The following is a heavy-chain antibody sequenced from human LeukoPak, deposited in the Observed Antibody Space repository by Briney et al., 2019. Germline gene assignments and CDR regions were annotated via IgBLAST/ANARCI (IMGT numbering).Heavy chain of an antibody. CDR2: IGSKANSYAT. CDR1: GFTFSGSA. D-gene: IGHD3-22*01. V-gene: IGHV3-73*01. CDR3: TRHDYYDSSGYSPYYYYGMDV. J-gene: IGHJ6*02. Sequence: PGGSLRLSCAASGFTFSGSAMHWVRQASGKGLEWVGRIGSKANSYATAYAASVKGRFTISRDDSKNTAYLQMNSLKTEDTAVYYCTRHDYYDSSGYSPYYYYGMDVWGQGTTVTVSS.